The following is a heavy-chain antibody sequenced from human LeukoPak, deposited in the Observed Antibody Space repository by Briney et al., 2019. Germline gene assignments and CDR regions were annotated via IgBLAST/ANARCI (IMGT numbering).Heavy chain of an antibody. D-gene: IGHD3-3*01. CDR2: FDPEDGET. V-gene: IGHV1-24*01. CDR3: AKSRFLEWLGAFDI. CDR1: GYTLTELS. Sequence: ASVKVSCKVSGYTLTELSMHWVRQAPGKGLEWMGGFDPEDGETIYAQKFQGRVTVTEDTSTDTAYMELSSLRSEDTAVYYCAKSRFLEWLGAFDIWGQGTMVTVSS. J-gene: IGHJ3*02.